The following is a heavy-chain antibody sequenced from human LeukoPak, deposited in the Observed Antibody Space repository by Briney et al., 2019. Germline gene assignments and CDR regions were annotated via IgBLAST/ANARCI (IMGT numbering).Heavy chain of an antibody. CDR2: IYLRGNT. CDR1: GGSISSSNW. V-gene: IGHV4-4*02. CDR3: ARGTITTVTDS. Sequence: PSGTLSLTCAISGGSISSSNWWTWVRQPPGKGLEWVGEIYLRGNTNYNPSLESRVTISVDESKTQLSLRLESVTAADTAVYYCARGTITTVTDSWGPGTLVTVSS. D-gene: IGHD4-17*01. J-gene: IGHJ4*02.